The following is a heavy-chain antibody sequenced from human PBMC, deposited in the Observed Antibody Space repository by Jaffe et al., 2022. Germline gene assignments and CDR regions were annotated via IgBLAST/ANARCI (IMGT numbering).Heavy chain of an antibody. D-gene: IGHD3-9*01. CDR2: ISYSGTT. CDR3: ARHFGSDWYKWFDP. CDR1: GGSISSSNYY. J-gene: IGHJ5*02. V-gene: IGHV4-39*01. Sequence: QLQLQESGPGLVKPSETLSLTCTVSGGSISSSNYYWGWIRQPPGEGLECIGSISYSGTTYYNPSLKSRVTISVDTSKNQFSLKLSSVTAADTAVYYCARHFGSDWYKWFDPWGQGTLVTVSS.